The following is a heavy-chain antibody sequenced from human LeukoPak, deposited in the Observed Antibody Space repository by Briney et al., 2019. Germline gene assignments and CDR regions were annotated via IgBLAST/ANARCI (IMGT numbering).Heavy chain of an antibody. V-gene: IGHV1-46*01. CDR1: GYTFTSYY. Sequence: ASVKVSCKASGYTFTSYYMHWVRQAPGQGLEWMGIINPSGGSTSYAQKFQGRVTMTTDTSTSTAYMELRSLRSDDTAVYYCAREFSCSGGSCYPDYWGQGTLVTVSS. J-gene: IGHJ4*02. CDR2: INPSGGST. D-gene: IGHD2-15*01. CDR3: AREFSCSGGSCYPDY.